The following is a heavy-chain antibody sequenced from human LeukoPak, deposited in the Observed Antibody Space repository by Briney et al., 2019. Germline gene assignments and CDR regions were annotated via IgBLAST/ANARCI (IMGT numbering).Heavy chain of an antibody. CDR1: GFTFSNYA. D-gene: IGHD2-2*01. J-gene: IGHJ6*03. V-gene: IGHV3-21*01. CDR3: ARAEEDIVVVPAAETNFYYYYYMDV. Sequence: GGSLRLSCAASGFTFSNYAMNWVRQAPGKGLEWVSSISSSSSYIYSADSVKGRFTIPRDNAKNSLYLQMNSLRAEDTAVYYCARAEEDIVVVPAAETNFYYYYYMDVWGKGTTVTISS. CDR2: ISSSSSYI.